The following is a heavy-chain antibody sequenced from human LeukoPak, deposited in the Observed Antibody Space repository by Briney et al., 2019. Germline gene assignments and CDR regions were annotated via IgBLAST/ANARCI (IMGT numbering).Heavy chain of an antibody. V-gene: IGHV3-21*04. Sequence: PGGSLRLSCAASGFTFSSYSMNWVRQAPGKGLEWVSSISSSSSYIYYADSVKGRFTISRDNAKNSLYLQMNSLRAEDTAVYYCAKDEGYGSVLDYWGQGTLVTVSS. D-gene: IGHD3-10*01. CDR1: GFTFSSYS. J-gene: IGHJ4*02. CDR2: ISSSSSYI. CDR3: AKDEGYGSVLDY.